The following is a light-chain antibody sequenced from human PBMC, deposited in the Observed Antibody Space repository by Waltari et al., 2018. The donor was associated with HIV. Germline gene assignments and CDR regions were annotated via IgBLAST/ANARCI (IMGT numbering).Light chain of an antibody. CDR2: GAS. J-gene: IGKJ1*01. V-gene: IGKV3-15*01. CDR1: QSVSSN. CDR3: QQYNNWPPEGT. Sequence: EIVMTQSPATLSVSPGERATLSCRASQSVSSNLAWYHQKPGQAPRLLIYGASTRATGIPARFSGSGSGTEFTLTISSLQSEDFAVYYCQQYNNWPPEGTFGQGTKVEI.